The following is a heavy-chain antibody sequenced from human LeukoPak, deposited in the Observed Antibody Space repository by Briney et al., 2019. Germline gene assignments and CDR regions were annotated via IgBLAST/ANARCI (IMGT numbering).Heavy chain of an antibody. Sequence: GASVKVSCKASGFTFTSYDINWVRQASGQGLEWMGWMNPNNGNTGYAQKFQGRVTMTTDTSTSTAYMELRSLRSDDTAVYYCARARLRDKTYYYDSSGYYLADYWGQGTLVTVSS. D-gene: IGHD3-22*01. J-gene: IGHJ4*02. V-gene: IGHV1-8*01. CDR2: MNPNNGNT. CDR3: ARARLRDKTYYYDSSGYYLADY. CDR1: GFTFTSYD.